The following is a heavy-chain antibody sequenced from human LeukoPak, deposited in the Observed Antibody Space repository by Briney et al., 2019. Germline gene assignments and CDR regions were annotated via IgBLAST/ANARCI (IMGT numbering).Heavy chain of an antibody. CDR1: GFTFSDHY. CDR3: ARNGDGSGSYYN. Sequence: GGSLRLSCAASGFTFSDHYMDWVRQAPGKGLEWVGRTRNKANSYTTEYAASVKGRFTISRDDSKNSLYLQMNSLKTEDTAVYYCARNGDGSGSYYNWGQGTLVTVSS. D-gene: IGHD3-10*01. CDR2: TRNKANSYTT. V-gene: IGHV3-72*01. J-gene: IGHJ4*02.